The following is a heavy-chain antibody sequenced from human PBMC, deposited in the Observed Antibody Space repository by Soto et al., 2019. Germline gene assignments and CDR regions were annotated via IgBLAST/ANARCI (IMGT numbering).Heavy chain of an antibody. V-gene: IGHV1-69*06. D-gene: IGHD4-17*01. CDR2: IIPIFGTA. CDR1: GGTFSSYA. Sequence: QVQLVQSGAEVKKPGSSVKVSCKASGGTFSSYAISWVRQAPGQGLEWMGGIIPIFGTANYAQKFQGRVTITADKSTSTAYMEMSSLRSEDTAVYYCARASTVTTIYYYYYGMDVWGQGTTVTVSS. J-gene: IGHJ6*02. CDR3: ARASTVTTIYYYYYGMDV.